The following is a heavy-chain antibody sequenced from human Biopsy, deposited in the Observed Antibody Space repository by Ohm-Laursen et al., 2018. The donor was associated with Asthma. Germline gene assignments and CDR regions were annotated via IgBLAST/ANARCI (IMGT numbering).Heavy chain of an antibody. D-gene: IGHD3-3*01. CDR2: IKHDGSEK. J-gene: IGHJ4*02. CDR1: GFTFGDYW. CDR3: ASQSNGPDFGSGYYYFDY. V-gene: IGHV3-7*01. Sequence: SLRLSCAASGFTFGDYWMSWVRQAPGKGLEWVANIKHDGSEKNHVDSLKGRFTISRDKAKNSLYLQMNSLRDEDRAVYYCASQSNGPDFGSGYYYFDYWGQGTLVTVSS.